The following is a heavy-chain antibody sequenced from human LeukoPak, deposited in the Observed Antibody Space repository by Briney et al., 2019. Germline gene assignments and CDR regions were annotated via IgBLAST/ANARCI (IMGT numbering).Heavy chain of an antibody. V-gene: IGHV3-9*01. CDR3: EKGGSGWGGGGY. Sequence: GGSLRLSCAASGFTFYDYAMHWVRHAPGKGLEWVSGISWNSGSIAYADSVKGRFTISRDNAKNSLYLQMNSLRAEDTALYYFEKGGSGWGGGGYWGQGTLVTVSS. D-gene: IGHD3-16*01. J-gene: IGHJ4*02. CDR2: ISWNSGSI. CDR1: GFTFYDYA.